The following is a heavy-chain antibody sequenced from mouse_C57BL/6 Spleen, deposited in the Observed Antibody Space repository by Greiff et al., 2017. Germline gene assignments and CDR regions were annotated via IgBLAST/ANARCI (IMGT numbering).Heavy chain of an antibody. V-gene: IGHV10-1*01. D-gene: IGHD1-1*01. J-gene: IGHJ1*03. CDR3: VRDDCGSSHWYFDV. CDR2: IRSKSNNYAT. CDR1: GFSFNTYA. Sequence: EVHLVESGGGLVQPKGSLKLSCAASGFSFNTYAMNWVRQAPGTGLEWVARIRSKSNNYATYYADSVKDRFTISRDDSESMLYLQMNNRKTEDTAMYYCVRDDCGSSHWYFDVWGKGTTVTVSS.